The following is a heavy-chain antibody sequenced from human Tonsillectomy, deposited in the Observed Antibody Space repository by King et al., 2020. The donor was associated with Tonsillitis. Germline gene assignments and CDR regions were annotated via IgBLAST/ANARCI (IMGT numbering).Heavy chain of an antibody. J-gene: IGHJ6*02. CDR2: IWYDGNIK. V-gene: IGHV3-33*08. Sequence: VQLVESGGGVVQPGRSLRLSCAASGFTFSSYGMHWVRQAPGKGLEWVAVIWYDGNIKYYTDSVKSRITINPDTSKNQFSLQLNSVTPEDTAVYYCARDLSQLRLRTYYYYAMDVWGQGTTVTVSS. CDR1: GFTFSSYG. CDR3: ARDLSQLRLRTYYYYAMDV. D-gene: IGHD6-6*01.